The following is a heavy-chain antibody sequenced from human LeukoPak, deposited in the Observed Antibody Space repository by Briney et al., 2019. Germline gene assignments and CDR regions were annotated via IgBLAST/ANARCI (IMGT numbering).Heavy chain of an antibody. Sequence: TSETLSLTCTVSGGSISSYYWSWIRQPPGKGLEWIGYIYYSGSTNYNPSLKSRVTISVDTSKNQFSLKLSSVTAADTAVYYCARHIPGYYYDSSGYYPFDYWGQGTLVTVSS. V-gene: IGHV4-59*08. J-gene: IGHJ4*02. CDR1: GGSISSYY. CDR3: ARHIPGYYYDSSGYYPFDY. D-gene: IGHD3-22*01. CDR2: IYYSGST.